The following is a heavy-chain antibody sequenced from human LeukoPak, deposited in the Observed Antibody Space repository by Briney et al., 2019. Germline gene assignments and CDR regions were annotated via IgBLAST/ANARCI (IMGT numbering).Heavy chain of an antibody. CDR1: GGTFSSYA. J-gene: IGHJ4*02. D-gene: IGHD4-17*01. CDR2: IIPIFGTA. V-gene: IGHV1-69*05. Sequence: GASVKVSCKASGGTFSSYAIRWVRQAPGQGLEWMGGIIPIFGTANYAQKFQGRVTITTDESTSTAYMELSSLRSEDTAVYYCARDRRPYGDFIFFDYWGQGTLVTVSS. CDR3: ARDRRPYGDFIFFDY.